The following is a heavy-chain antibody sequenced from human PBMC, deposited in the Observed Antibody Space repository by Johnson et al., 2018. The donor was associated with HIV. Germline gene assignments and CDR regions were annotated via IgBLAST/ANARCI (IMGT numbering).Heavy chain of an antibody. CDR3: ARGGVVHDAFDI. J-gene: IGHJ3*02. Sequence: QVQLVESGGGLVQPGGSLRLSCAASGFTFISYAMHWVRQAPGKGLEWVAVISYDGKNKDYADPVKGRFTLSRDNSKNTLYLQLSSLRTEDTAVFYCARGGVVHDAFDIWGQGTMVTVSS. V-gene: IGHV3-30*04. CDR2: ISYDGKNK. CDR1: GFTFISYA. D-gene: IGHD2-2*01.